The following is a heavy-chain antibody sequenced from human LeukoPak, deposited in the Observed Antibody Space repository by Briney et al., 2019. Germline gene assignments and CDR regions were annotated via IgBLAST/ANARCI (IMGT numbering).Heavy chain of an antibody. CDR1: GGSISSGGYY. Sequence: PSETLSLTCTVSGGSISSGGYYWSWIRQHPGTGLEWFGYIYYSGSTYYNPSLKSRVTTSVDTSKNQFSLKLSSVTAADTAVYYCARGEDGGAVAGRGGVDYWGQGTLVTVSS. CDR3: ARGEDGGAVAGRGGVDY. CDR2: IYYSGST. D-gene: IGHD6-19*01. V-gene: IGHV4-31*03. J-gene: IGHJ4*02.